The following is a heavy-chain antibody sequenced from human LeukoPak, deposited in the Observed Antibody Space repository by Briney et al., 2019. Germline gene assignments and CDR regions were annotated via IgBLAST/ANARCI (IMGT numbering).Heavy chain of an antibody. CDR2: INPNSGGT. J-gene: IGHJ6*03. Sequence: ASVKVSCKASGYTFTSYGISWVRQAPGQGLEWMGWINPNSGGTNYAQKFQGRVTMTRDTSISTAYMELSRLRSDDTAVYYCARDWIAVAGFYYYYMDVWGKGTTVTVSS. CDR1: GYTFTSYG. D-gene: IGHD6-19*01. CDR3: ARDWIAVAGFYYYYMDV. V-gene: IGHV1-2*02.